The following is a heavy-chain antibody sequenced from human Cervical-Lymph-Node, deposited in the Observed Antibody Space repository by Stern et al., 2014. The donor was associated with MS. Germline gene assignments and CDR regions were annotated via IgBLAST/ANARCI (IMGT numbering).Heavy chain of an antibody. CDR2: IYTGRST. CDR3: ARDPTPSSGSQYNWFDS. J-gene: IGHJ5*01. CDR1: GFTVSRNY. V-gene: IGHV3-66*01. D-gene: IGHD5-12*01. Sequence: EVQLEESGGGLVQPGGSLRLSCAVSGFTVSRNYMNWVRQAPGKGLEWVSVIYTGRSTYYADPVKGRFIISRDDSENTLYLQMNNLRVDDTAVYYCARDPTPSSGSQYNWFDSWGQGTLVTVSS.